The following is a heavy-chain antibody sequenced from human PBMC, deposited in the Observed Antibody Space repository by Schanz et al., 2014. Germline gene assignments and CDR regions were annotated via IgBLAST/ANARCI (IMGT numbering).Heavy chain of an antibody. V-gene: IGHV1-8*02. CDR1: GYTFTSYG. CDR3: TRGGYSYALSAFDI. CDR2: INPNSGDT. Sequence: VQLEQSGAEVKKPGASVKVSCKASGYTFTSYGISWVRQAIGQGPEWMGWINPNSGDTGYPRKFQDRVTMTRNTSISTAYMELSSLRSEDTALYYCTRGGYSYALSAFDIWGQGTMVTVSS. J-gene: IGHJ3*02. D-gene: IGHD5-18*01.